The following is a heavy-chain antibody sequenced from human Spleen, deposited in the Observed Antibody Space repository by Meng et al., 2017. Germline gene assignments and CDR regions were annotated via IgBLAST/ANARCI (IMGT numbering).Heavy chain of an antibody. J-gene: IGHJ4*02. CDR1: GFTFSSYA. CDR3: AKSLAVAGPFDY. D-gene: IGHD6-19*01. Sequence: GGSLRLSCAASGFTFSSYAMSWVRQAPGKRLEWVSSISGSGGRTYYADSVKGRVTISRDNSKNTLYLQMNSLRGEDTAVYYCAKSLAVAGPFDYWGQGTLVTVSS. CDR2: ISGSGGRT. V-gene: IGHV3-23*01.